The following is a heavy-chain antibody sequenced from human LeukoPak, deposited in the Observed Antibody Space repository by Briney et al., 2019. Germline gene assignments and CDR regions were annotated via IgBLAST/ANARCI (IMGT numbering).Heavy chain of an antibody. CDR1: GFTFRYNA. J-gene: IGHJ5*02. V-gene: IGHV3-23*01. Sequence: GGSLRLSCAASGFTFRYNAMSWVRQAPGKGLEWVSAISVSGDSTYYADSVKGRFTISRDNSKSTLHPQMNSLRAEDTAMYYCAKVAAAGTGFDPWGQGSLVTVSS. CDR2: ISVSGDST. D-gene: IGHD6-13*01. CDR3: AKVAAAGTGFDP.